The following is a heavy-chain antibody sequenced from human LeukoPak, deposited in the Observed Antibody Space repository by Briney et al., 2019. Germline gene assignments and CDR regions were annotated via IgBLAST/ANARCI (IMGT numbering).Heavy chain of an antibody. CDR3: AGDDSSGYFFAY. CDR2: IYSGGST. Sequence: GGSLRLSCAASGLTVSSNYMSWVRQAPGKGLEWVSVIYSGGSTYYADSVKGRFTISRDNAKKSLYLQMNSLRVEDTAVYYCAGDDSSGYFFAYWGQGTLVTVSS. J-gene: IGHJ4*02. CDR1: GLTVSSNY. V-gene: IGHV3-53*01. D-gene: IGHD3-22*01.